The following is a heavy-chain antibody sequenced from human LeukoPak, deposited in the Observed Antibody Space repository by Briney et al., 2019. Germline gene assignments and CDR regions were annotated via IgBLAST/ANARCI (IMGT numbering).Heavy chain of an antibody. CDR3: ARRKYYYDSSGYYYWFDP. CDR1: GGSISSYY. CDR2: IYYSGST. V-gene: IGHV4-59*08. D-gene: IGHD3-22*01. Sequence: SETLSLTCTVSGGSISSYYWSWLRQPPGKGLEWIGYIYYSGSTNYNPSLKSRVTISVDTSKNQFSLKLSSVTAADTAVYYCARRKYYYDSSGYYYWFDPWGQGTLVTVSS. J-gene: IGHJ5*02.